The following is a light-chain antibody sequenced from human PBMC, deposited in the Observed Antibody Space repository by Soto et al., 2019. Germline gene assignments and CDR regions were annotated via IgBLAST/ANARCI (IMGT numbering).Light chain of an antibody. CDR1: QSISSW. Sequence: DIQMTQSPSTLSASVGDRVTITCRASQSISSWLAWYQQKPGKAPKLLIYDASSLGSGVPSRFSGSGSGTEFTLAISSQQPDDFAHYYGQQYNCYSRTYGKGTEVEIK. J-gene: IGKJ1*01. V-gene: IGKV1-5*01. CDR3: QQYNCYSRT. CDR2: DAS.